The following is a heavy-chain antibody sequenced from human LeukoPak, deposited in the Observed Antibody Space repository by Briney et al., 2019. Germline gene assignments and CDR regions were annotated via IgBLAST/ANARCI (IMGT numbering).Heavy chain of an antibody. CDR1: EFTFSTSW. J-gene: IGHJ1*01. D-gene: IGHD1-26*01. CDR3: LAWASPTPY. V-gene: IGHV3-7*02. CDR2: LNPDGSVG. Sequence: PGGSLRLSCTVSEFTFSTSWMNWVRQAPGKGLEWVANLNPDGSVGRYVASVKGRFSVSRDNGQNTGYLQMNSLRVDDTGVYFCLAWASPTPYWGPGTPVAVSS.